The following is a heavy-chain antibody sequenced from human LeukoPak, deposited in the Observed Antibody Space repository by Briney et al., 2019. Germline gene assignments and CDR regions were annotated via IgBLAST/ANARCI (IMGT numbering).Heavy chain of an antibody. Sequence: PSETLSLTCTVSGGSISSYYWSWIRQPPGKGLEWIGYIYYSGSTNYNPSLKSRVTISVDTSKNQFSLKLSSVTAADTAVYYCARQRPPQNYYDSSGYYFDYWGQGTLVTVSS. CDR3: ARQRPPQNYYDSSGYYFDY. CDR2: IYYSGST. V-gene: IGHV4-59*08. CDR1: GGSISSYY. J-gene: IGHJ4*02. D-gene: IGHD3-22*01.